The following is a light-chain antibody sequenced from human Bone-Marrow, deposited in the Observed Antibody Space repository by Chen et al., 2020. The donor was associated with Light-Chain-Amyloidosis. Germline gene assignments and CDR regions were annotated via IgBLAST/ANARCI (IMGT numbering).Light chain of an antibody. J-gene: IGLJ3*02. CDR1: GSNIGGHS. V-gene: IGLV1-44*01. CDR2: NNH. CDR3: AAWDDSLRTYL. Sequence: SLLTPPPSASGTPGQAVYIACSGSGSNIGGHSVNWYQHLPGTAPQLVIFNNHTRPSGVPDRFSGSRSGTSASLAISGLQADDEGDYYCAAWDDSLRTYLFGGGTKLTVL.